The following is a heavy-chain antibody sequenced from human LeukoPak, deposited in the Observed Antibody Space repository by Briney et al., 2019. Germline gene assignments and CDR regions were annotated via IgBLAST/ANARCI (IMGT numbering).Heavy chain of an antibody. CDR3: AKDQGSGSFYNLPDY. J-gene: IGHJ4*02. D-gene: IGHD3-10*01. CDR2: IGISGGST. CDR1: GFTFSTYC. Sequence: PGGSLRLSCAASGFTFSTYCMSWVRQAPGKGLEWVSGIGISGGSTYYADSVKGRFTISRDNSKNTLYLQTNTLRAEDTAFYYCAKDQGSGSFYNLPDYWGQGTLVTVSS. V-gene: IGHV3-23*01.